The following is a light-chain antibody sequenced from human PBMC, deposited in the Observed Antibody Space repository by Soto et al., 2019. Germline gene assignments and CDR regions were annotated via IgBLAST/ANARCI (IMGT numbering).Light chain of an antibody. Sequence: DIQMTQSPSAMSASVGDRVTITFRASQGISNYLDWFQQKPGKAPKVLIYDASSWAGGVPSRFTGSGSGTEFTLTINSLQPDDFATYSCQQYSVYWTFGQGTKVDIK. CDR2: DAS. CDR1: QGISNY. CDR3: QQYSVYWT. V-gene: IGKV1-16*01. J-gene: IGKJ1*01.